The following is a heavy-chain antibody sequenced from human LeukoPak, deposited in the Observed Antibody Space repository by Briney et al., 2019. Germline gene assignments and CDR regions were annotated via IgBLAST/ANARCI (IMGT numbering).Heavy chain of an antibody. V-gene: IGHV4-34*01. J-gene: IGHJ4*02. CDR3: AESLAGIAVAGRI. CDR1: GGSFSGYY. D-gene: IGHD6-19*01. Sequence: PSETLSLTCAAYGGSFSGYYWSWIRQPPGKGLEWIGEINHSGSTNYNPSLKSRVTISVDTSKNQFSLKLSSVTAADTAVYYCAESLAGIAVAGRIWGLGTLVTVSS. CDR2: INHSGST.